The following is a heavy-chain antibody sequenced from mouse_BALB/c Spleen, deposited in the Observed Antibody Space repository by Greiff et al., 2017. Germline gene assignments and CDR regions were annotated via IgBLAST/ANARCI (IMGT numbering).Heavy chain of an antibody. J-gene: IGHJ4*01. CDR2: INPSTGYT. V-gene: IGHV1-7*01. Sequence: QVQLQQSGAELAKPGASVKMSCKASGYTFTSYWMHWVKQRPGQGLEWIGYINPSTGYTEYNQKFKDKATLTADKSSSTAYMQLSSLTSEDSAVYYCARDSLLRLRDAMDYGGQGTSVTVSS. D-gene: IGHD1-2*01. CDR3: ARDSLLRLRDAMDY. CDR1: GYTFTSYW.